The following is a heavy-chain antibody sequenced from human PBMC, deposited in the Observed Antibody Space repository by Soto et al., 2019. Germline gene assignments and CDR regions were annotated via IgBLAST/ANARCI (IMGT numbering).Heavy chain of an antibody. CDR3: VREDVAMATNDY. D-gene: IGHD5-12*01. Sequence: EVQLVESGGNLVQPGGSLRLSCAVSGFTFRSYWMHSVRQAPGRGLVWVSRINDDGSSASYADSVKGRFTISRDNAKNTLYLQMRSLRAEDTAVYYCVREDVAMATNDYWGQGTLVTVSS. V-gene: IGHV3-74*01. CDR1: GFTFRSYW. CDR2: INDDGSSA. J-gene: IGHJ4*02.